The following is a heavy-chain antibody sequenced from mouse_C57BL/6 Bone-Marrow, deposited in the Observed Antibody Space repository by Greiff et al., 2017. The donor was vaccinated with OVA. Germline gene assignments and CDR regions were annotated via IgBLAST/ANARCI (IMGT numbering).Heavy chain of an antibody. D-gene: IGHD1-1*01. CDR3: AREGDLLTLDY. CDR1: GYTFTSYW. Sequence: KQSCKASGYTFTSYWMHWVKQRPGQGLEWIGEIDPSDSYTNYNQKFKGKSTLTVDKSSSTAYMQLSSLTSEDSAVYYCAREGDLLTLDYWGQGTTLTVSS. J-gene: IGHJ2*01. V-gene: IGHV1-69*01. CDR2: IDPSDSYT.